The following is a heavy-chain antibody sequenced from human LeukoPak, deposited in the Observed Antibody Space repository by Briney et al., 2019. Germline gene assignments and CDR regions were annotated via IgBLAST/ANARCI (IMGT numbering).Heavy chain of an antibody. J-gene: IGHJ4*02. V-gene: IGHV4-30-2*01. CDR1: GGSISSGGYS. CDR3: ARHGKITGTIDY. CDR2: IYHSGST. D-gene: IGHD1-20*01. Sequence: PSETLSLTCAVSGGSISSGGYSWSWIRQPPGKGLEWIGYIYHSGSTYYNPSLKSRVTISVDRSKNQFSLKLSSVTAADTAVYYCARHGKITGTIDYWGQGTLVTVSS.